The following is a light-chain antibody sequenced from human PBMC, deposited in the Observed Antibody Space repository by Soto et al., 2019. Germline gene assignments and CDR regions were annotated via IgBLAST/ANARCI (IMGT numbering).Light chain of an antibody. CDR3: QQDSNFFPWT. V-gene: IGKV1-5*01. J-gene: IGKJ1*01. Sequence: DIQLTQSPSTLSASVGDRVTITCRASQPISHWLAWYQQKAGEAPKLLMYDASSLESGVPPRFSGSGSGTECSLTINSLQPDDFATYFCQQDSNFFPWTFGQGTKVEV. CDR1: QPISHW. CDR2: DAS.